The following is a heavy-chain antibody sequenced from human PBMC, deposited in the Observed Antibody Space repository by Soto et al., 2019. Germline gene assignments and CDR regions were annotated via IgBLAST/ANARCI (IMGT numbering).Heavy chain of an antibody. CDR3: ARRHSSGWFDP. J-gene: IGHJ5*02. V-gene: IGHV3-66*04. CDR1: GLTVTNNH. Sequence: PGGSLRLSCAASGLTVTNNHMTWVRQAPGKGLVWVSVSYSGGSTNYADSVKGRFTISRDNPKNTMYLQMNSLRVEDTAVYYCARRHSSGWFDPWGQGTLVTVSS. CDR2: SYSGGST. D-gene: IGHD6-19*01.